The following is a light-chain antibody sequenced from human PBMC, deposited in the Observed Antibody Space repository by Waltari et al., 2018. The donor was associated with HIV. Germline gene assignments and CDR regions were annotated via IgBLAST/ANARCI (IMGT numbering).Light chain of an antibody. V-gene: IGKV4-1*01. CDR3: QQYYDVPYT. CDR1: QSILSTAGNRHY. CDR2: WAS. J-gene: IGKJ2*01. Sequence: DIVMTQSPDSLAVSLGERATINCKSHQSILSTAGNRHYLAWYQQRPGQAPNLLIYWASTRESGVPDRFSGSGSGTDFTLTINSLQAEDVAVYYCQQYYDVPYTFGQGTKLDI.